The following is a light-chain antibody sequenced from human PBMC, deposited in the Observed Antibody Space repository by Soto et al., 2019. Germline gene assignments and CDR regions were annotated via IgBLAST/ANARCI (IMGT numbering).Light chain of an antibody. CDR1: QSVSSTY. CDR2: GAS. V-gene: IGKV3-20*01. CDR3: QHYGSLVLT. Sequence: EIVLTQSLGTLSLSPGERATLSCRASQSVSSTYLAWYQQKPGQAPRLLIYGASSRATGIPDRFSGSGSGTDFTLTISRLEPEDFAVDYCQHYGSLVLTFGGGTKVEIK. J-gene: IGKJ4*01.